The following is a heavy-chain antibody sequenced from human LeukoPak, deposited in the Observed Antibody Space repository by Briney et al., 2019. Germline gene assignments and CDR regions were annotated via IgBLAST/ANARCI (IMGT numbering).Heavy chain of an antibody. D-gene: IGHD6-6*01. CDR3: ARGGRMYSTSSAFDY. V-gene: IGHV3-53*01. J-gene: IGHJ4*02. Sequence: GGSLRLSCAASGVTVSNNYMSWVRQAPGKGLEWVSVIYSGGNTYYADSVKGRFTTSRDNSKSTLYLQMNSLRAEDTAVYYCARGGRMYSTSSAFDYWGQGTLVTVSS. CDR2: IYSGGNT. CDR1: GVTVSNNY.